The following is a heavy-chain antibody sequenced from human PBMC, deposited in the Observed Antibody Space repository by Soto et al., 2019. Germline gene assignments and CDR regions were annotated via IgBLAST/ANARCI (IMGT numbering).Heavy chain of an antibody. CDR2: ISSSGSTI. V-gene: IGHV3-48*03. D-gene: IGHD6-13*01. J-gene: IGHJ6*02. Sequence: GSLRLSCAASGFTFSSYEMNWVRQAPGKGLEWVSYISSSGSTIYYADSVKGRFTISRDNAKNSLYLQMNSLRAKDTAVYYCARGGAAAAPPSGMDVWGQGTTVTVSS. CDR3: ARGGAAAAPPSGMDV. CDR1: GFTFSSYE.